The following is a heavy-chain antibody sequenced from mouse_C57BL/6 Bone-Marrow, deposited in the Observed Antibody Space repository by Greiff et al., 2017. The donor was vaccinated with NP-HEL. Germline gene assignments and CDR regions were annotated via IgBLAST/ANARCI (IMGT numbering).Heavy chain of an antibody. CDR1: GFNIKDDY. CDR3: TTGGWLLRDY. Sequence: EVQLVESGAELVRPGASVKLSCTASGFNIKDDYMHWVKQRPEQGLEWIGWIDPENGDTEYASKFQGKGTITADTSSNTAYLQLSSLTSEDTAVYYCTTGGWLLRDYWGQGTTLTVSS. V-gene: IGHV14-4*01. J-gene: IGHJ2*01. D-gene: IGHD2-3*01. CDR2: IDPENGDT.